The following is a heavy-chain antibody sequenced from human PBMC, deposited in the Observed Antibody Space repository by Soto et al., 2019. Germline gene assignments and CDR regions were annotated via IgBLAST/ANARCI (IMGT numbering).Heavy chain of an antibody. Sequence: SETLSLTCSVSGGSISGSYWSWIRQSPGKGLEWLGYVYYTGSTNYSPSLRSRVSISVDTSKNEFSLRLSSVTAADTAVYFCARSVAVPGAHIDFWGQGTPVTVSS. CDR2: VYYTGST. D-gene: IGHD6-19*01. CDR3: ARSVAVPGAHIDF. J-gene: IGHJ4*02. CDR1: GGSISGSY. V-gene: IGHV4-59*01.